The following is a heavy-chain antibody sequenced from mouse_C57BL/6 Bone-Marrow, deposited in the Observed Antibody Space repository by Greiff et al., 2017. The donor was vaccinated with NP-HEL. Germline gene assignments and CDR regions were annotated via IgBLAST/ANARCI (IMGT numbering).Heavy chain of an antibody. CDR2: INPYNGGP. CDR1: GYTFTDYY. J-gene: IGHJ2*01. Sequence: VQLQQSGPVLVKPGASVKMSCKASGYTFTDYYMNWVKQSHGKSLEWIGVINPYNGGPSYNQKFQGKATLTVDKSSSTAYMERNSLTAEDSAVYYCARLGYGNLDYWGQGTTLTVSS. V-gene: IGHV1-19*01. D-gene: IGHD2-10*02. CDR3: ARLGYGNLDY.